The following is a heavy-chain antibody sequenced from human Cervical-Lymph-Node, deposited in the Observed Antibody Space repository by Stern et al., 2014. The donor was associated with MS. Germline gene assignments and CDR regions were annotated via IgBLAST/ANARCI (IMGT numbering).Heavy chain of an antibody. CDR1: GGSISSGGYY. CDR3: ASHTTYYYDSSGYYQFDY. V-gene: IGHV4-31*03. CDR2: IYYSGST. J-gene: IGHJ4*02. Sequence: VQLVESGPGLVKPSQTLSLTCTVSGGSISSGGYYWSWIRQHPGKGLVWIGCIYYSGSTYYNPSLKSRVTISVDTTTTQFYLKLSCVTAADTAVYYCASHTTYYYDSSGYYQFDYWGQGTLVTVSS. D-gene: IGHD3-22*01.